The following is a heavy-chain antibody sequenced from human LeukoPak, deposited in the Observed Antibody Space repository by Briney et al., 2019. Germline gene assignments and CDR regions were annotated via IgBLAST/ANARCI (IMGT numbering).Heavy chain of an antibody. D-gene: IGHD1-7*01. CDR1: GLTFRTTW. Sequence: GGSLRLPCATSGLTFRTTWMHWVRQAPGKGLMWVSRMNGEGTTIDYADSVKGRFTVSRDYAKNTLFLQMNNLRTEDTALYFCATTRNFRFEYWGQGSLVIVSA. J-gene: IGHJ4*02. CDR3: ATTRNFRFEY. CDR2: MNGEGTTI. V-gene: IGHV3-74*01.